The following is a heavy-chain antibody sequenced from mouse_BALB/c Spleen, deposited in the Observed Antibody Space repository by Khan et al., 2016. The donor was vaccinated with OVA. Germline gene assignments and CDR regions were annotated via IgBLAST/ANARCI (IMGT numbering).Heavy chain of an antibody. D-gene: IGHD2-2*01. V-gene: IGHV1S135*01. Sequence: FQLVQSGPELVKPGASVKVSCKASGYAFTSYIMYWVKQSHGKSLEWIGYIDPYNGGTSYNQKFKGKATLTVDKSSTTAYMHLNSLTSEDSAVYYCARGGYGGFAYWGQGTLVTVSA. CDR1: GYAFTSYI. J-gene: IGHJ3*01. CDR3: ARGGYGGFAY. CDR2: IDPYNGGT.